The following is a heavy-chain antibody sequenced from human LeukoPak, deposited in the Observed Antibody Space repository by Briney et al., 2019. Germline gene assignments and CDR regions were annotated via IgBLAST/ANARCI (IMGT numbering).Heavy chain of an antibody. J-gene: IGHJ4*02. CDR2: ISYDGSNK. Sequence: GGSLRLSCAASGFTFSSYGMHWVRQAPGKGLEWVAVISYDGSNKYYADSVKGRFTISRDNSKNTLYLQMNSLRAEDTAVYYCASPPVDTAMVGVDYWGQETLVTVSS. D-gene: IGHD5-18*01. V-gene: IGHV3-30*03. CDR1: GFTFSSYG. CDR3: ASPPVDTAMVGVDY.